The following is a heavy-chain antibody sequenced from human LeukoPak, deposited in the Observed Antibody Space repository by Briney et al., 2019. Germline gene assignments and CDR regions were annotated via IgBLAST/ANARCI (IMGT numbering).Heavy chain of an antibody. D-gene: IGHD1-14*01. V-gene: IGHV4-59*12. CDR2: IYYSGST. Sequence: PSETLSLTCTVSGGSMSPYHWGWIRQPPGKGLEWTGYIYYSGSTNYNPSLKSRVTISVDTSKNQFSLKLSSVTAADTAVYYCARETIGPFYGMDVWGQGTTVTVSS. CDR1: GGSMSPYH. J-gene: IGHJ6*02. CDR3: ARETIGPFYGMDV.